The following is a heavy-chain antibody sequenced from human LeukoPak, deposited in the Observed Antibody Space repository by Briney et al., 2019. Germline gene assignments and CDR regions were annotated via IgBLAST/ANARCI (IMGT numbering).Heavy chain of an antibody. J-gene: IGHJ4*02. CDR1: GYTFTIYD. CDR2: MNPNSGNT. CDR3: AREGSTVTSFFDY. V-gene: IGHV1-8*01. D-gene: IGHD6-13*01. Sequence: ASVKVSCRASGYTFTIYDINWVRQATGQGLEWMGWMNPNSGNTGYAQKFQGRVTMTRNTSISTAYMELSSLRSEDTAVYYCAREGSTVTSFFDYWGQGTLVTVSS.